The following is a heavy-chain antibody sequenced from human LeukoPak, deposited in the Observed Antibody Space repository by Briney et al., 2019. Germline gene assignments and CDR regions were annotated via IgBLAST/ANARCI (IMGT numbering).Heavy chain of an antibody. V-gene: IGHV3-21*01. CDR2: ISSSSSYI. J-gene: IGHJ6*03. CDR3: ARVGIVVVPAATTPGYYMYV. CDR1: GFTFSSYS. Sequence: GGSLRLSCAASGFTFSSYSMNWVRQAPGKGLEWVSSISSSSSYIYYADSVKGLFTISRDNANNSLYLQMNSLRAEDTAVYYCARVGIVVVPAATTPGYYMYVWGKGTTVTVSS. D-gene: IGHD2-2*01.